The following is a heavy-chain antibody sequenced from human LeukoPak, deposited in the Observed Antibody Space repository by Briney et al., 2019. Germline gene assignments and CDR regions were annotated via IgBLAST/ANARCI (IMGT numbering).Heavy chain of an antibody. CDR1: GFTFDDYA. Sequence: GGSLRLSCAASGFTFDDYAMHWARQAPGKGLEWVSGISWNSGSIGYADSVKGRFTISRDNAKNSLYLQMNSLRAEDMALYYCAKGYSSGWLMDAFDIWGQGTMVTVSS. V-gene: IGHV3-9*03. CDR2: ISWNSGSI. CDR3: AKGYSSGWLMDAFDI. D-gene: IGHD6-19*01. J-gene: IGHJ3*02.